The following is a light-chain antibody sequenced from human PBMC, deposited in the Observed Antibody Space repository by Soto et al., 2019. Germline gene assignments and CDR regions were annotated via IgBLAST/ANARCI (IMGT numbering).Light chain of an antibody. CDR3: AAWDDSLNGHYV. J-gene: IGLJ1*01. V-gene: IGLV1-44*01. CDR1: SSNIGSNT. CDR2: SNN. Sequence: QSVLTQPPSESGTTAQGVTISCSGSSSNIGSNTVNWYQQLPGTAPKLLIYSNNQRPSGVPDRFSGSKSGTSASLAISGLQSEDEADYYCAAWDDSLNGHYVFGTGDQGHRP.